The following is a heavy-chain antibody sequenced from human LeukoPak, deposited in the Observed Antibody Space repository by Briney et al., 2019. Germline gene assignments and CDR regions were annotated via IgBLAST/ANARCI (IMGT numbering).Heavy chain of an antibody. V-gene: IGHV3-23*01. D-gene: IGHD3-10*01. CDR2: ISDTGGAT. Sequence: GGSLRLSCAASGFTFSTYAMSWVRQAPGKGLEWVSSISDTGGATYYAESVKGRFTISRDDARNTFYLQLTSPRDEDTALYYCAKGGGSTFDNWGQGILVTVSS. CDR3: AKGGGSTFDN. J-gene: IGHJ4*02. CDR1: GFTFSTYA.